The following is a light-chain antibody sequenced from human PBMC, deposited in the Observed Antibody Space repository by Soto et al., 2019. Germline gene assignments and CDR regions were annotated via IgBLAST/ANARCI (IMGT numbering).Light chain of an antibody. V-gene: IGKV2-30*01. CDR3: MQDTSWPLT. CDR2: EVS. J-gene: IGKJ1*01. Sequence: DVVMTQSPLSLPVIVGQPASISCTSSQSLVFSDGNTYLSWFQQRPGQSPRRLIYEVSNRDSGVPDRFSGSGSDTDFTLKISSVETEDVGVYYCMQDTSWPLTFGQGTKVEIK. CDR1: QSLVFSDGNTY.